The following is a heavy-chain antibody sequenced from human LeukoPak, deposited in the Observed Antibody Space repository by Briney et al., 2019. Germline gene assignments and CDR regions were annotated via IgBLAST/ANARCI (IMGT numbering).Heavy chain of an antibody. CDR1: VGSISSYY. J-gene: IGHJ3*02. CDR2: IYYSGST. D-gene: IGHD6-19*01. CDR3: ARDRQQWLVRGAFDI. V-gene: IGHV4-59*01. Sequence: LETLSLTCTVSVGSISSYYCSWVRQPPGEGQGWIGYIYYSGSTNYNPSLKSRVTISVDTAKNQFSLKLSSVTAADTAVYYCARDRQQWLVRGAFDIWGQGTMVTVSS.